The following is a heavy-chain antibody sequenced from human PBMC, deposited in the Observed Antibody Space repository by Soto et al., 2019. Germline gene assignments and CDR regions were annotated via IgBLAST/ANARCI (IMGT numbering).Heavy chain of an antibody. V-gene: IGHV1-46*01. D-gene: IGHD2-8*01. Sequence: QVQLVQSGAEVKKPGASVKVSCKASGYTFTHYYIHWVRQAPGQGLEWMGMINPSGGSTDDAQKFQGRGTMTTDTSTTTVYMELSSLRSDDTAVYYCARPPFPGCINGVCYPCDHWGQGTLVTVSS. CDR2: INPSGGST. CDR1: GYTFTHYY. J-gene: IGHJ4*02. CDR3: ARPPFPGCINGVCYPCDH.